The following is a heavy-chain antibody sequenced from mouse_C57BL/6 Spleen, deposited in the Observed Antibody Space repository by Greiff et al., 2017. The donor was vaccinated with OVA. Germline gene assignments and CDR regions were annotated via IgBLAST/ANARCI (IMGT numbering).Heavy chain of an antibody. J-gene: IGHJ1*03. CDR3: AFTVVATNFDV. CDR2: IYPGDGDT. CDR1: GYAFSSSW. Sequence: QVQLQQSGPELVKPGASVKISCKASGYAFSSSWMNWVKQRPGKGLEWIGRIYPGDGDTNYNGKFKGKATLTADKSSSTAYMQLSSLTSEDSAVYFCAFTVVATNFDVRGTGTTVTVSS. V-gene: IGHV1-82*01. D-gene: IGHD1-1*01.